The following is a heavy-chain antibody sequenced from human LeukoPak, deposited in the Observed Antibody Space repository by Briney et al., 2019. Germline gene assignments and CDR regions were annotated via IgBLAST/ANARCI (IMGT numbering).Heavy chain of an antibody. V-gene: IGHV4-59*01. J-gene: IGHJ3*02. CDR2: IYYSGST. CDR3: ACDSSGYWLDAFDI. D-gene: IGHD3-22*01. CDR1: GGSISSYY. Sequence: SETLSLTCTVSGGSISSYYWSWIRQPPGKGLEWMGYIYYSGSTNYNPSLKSRVTISVDTSKNQFSLKLSSVTAADTAVYYCACDSSGYWLDAFDIWGQGTMVTVSS.